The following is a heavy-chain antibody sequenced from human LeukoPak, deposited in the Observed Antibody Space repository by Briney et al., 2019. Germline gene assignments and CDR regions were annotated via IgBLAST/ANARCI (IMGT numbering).Heavy chain of an antibody. CDR1: GFTVSSNY. CDR2: IYSGGST. J-gene: IGHJ4*02. D-gene: IGHD6-19*01. V-gene: IGHV3-53*01. Sequence: GGSLRLSCAASGFTVSSNYMSWVRQAPGKGLEWVSVIYSGGSTYYADSVRGRFTISRDNSKNTLYLQMNSLRAEDTAVYYCAKGWPVAPRYFDYRGQGTLVTVSS. CDR3: AKGWPVAPRYFDY.